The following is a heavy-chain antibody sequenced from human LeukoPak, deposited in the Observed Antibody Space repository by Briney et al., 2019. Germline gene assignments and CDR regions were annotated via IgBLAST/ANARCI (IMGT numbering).Heavy chain of an antibody. CDR1: GFTFSSYA. J-gene: IGHJ4*02. Sequence: GGSLRLSCAASGFTFSSYAMSWVRQAPGKGLEWVSAISGSGGSTYYAGSVKGRFTISRDNSKNTLYLQMNSLRAEDTAVYYCAKEEYCSSTSCYPYYFDYWGQGTLVTVSS. CDR2: ISGSGGST. V-gene: IGHV3-23*01. CDR3: AKEEYCSSTSCYPYYFDY. D-gene: IGHD2-2*01.